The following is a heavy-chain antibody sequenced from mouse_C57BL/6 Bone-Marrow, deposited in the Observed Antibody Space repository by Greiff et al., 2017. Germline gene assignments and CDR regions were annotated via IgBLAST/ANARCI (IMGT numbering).Heavy chain of an antibody. V-gene: IGHV1-9*01. D-gene: IGHD2-2*01. CDR1: GYTFTGYW. J-gene: IGHJ2*01. CDR2: ILPGSGST. Sequence: VQLVESGAELMKPGASVKLSCKATGYTFTGYWIEWVKQRPGHGLEWIGEILPGSGSTNYNEKFKGKATFTADTSSNTAYMQLSSLTTEDSAIYYCARGKYLLWIRRRRYYFDYWGQGTTLTVSS. CDR3: ARGKYLLWIRRRRYYFDY.